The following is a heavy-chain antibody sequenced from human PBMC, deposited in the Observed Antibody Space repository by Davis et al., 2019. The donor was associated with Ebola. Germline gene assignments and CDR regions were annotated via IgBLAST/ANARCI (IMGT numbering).Heavy chain of an antibody. J-gene: IGHJ4*02. V-gene: IGHV3-15*01. CDR3: TPSDYFDSTGYKSFFDY. CDR2: IKSKTDGGTT. CDR1: GLTFSNAW. D-gene: IGHD3-22*01. Sequence: GESLKISCAASGLTFSNAWMNWVRQAPGKGLEWVGRIKSKTDGGTTDYAAPVKGRFTISRDDSKNTVYLQMNSLKTEDTAVYYCTPSDYFDSTGYKSFFDYWGQGTLVTVSS.